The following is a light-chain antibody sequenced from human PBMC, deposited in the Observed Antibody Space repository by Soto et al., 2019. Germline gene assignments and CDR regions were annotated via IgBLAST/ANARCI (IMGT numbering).Light chain of an antibody. V-gene: IGKV3-15*01. CDR3: QQYKNGPPWT. CDR1: QSVTSN. Sequence: ETVMTQSPATLSVSPGESATLSCRASQSVTSNLAWYQQKRGQAPRLLIYDASTRATGIPARFSGSGAGTEFTLTIGRLQSEDSAVYYCQQYKNGPPWTVGQGTKVEIK. CDR2: DAS. J-gene: IGKJ1*01.